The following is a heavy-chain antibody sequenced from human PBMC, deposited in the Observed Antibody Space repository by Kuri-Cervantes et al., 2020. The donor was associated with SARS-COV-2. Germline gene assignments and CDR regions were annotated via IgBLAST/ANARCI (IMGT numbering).Heavy chain of an antibody. CDR1: GGSISSYY. D-gene: IGHD5-18*01. J-gene: IGHJ3*02. V-gene: IGHV4-59*01. CDR3: ARDWGYSYAEGAFDI. Sequence: GSLRLSCTVSGGSISSYYWSWIRQPPGKGLEWIGYIYYSGSTNYNPSLKSRVTISVDTSKSQFSLKLSSVTAADTAVYYCARDWGYSYAEGAFDIWGQGTMVTDSS. CDR2: IYYSGST.